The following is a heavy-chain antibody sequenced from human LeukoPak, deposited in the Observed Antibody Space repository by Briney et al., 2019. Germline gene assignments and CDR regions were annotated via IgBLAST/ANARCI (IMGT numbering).Heavy chain of an antibody. CDR3: ARWGSSGTDEQDLYYDYVWGSYYPGAFDY. CDR2: IKQDGSEK. CDR1: GFTFSSYA. D-gene: IGHD3-16*01. Sequence: GGSLRLSCAASGFTFSSYAMSWVRQAPGKGLEWVANIKQDGSEKYYVDSVKGRFTISRDNAKNSLYLQMNSLRAEDTAVYYCARWGSSGTDEQDLYYDYVWGSYYPGAFDYWGQGTLVTVSS. V-gene: IGHV3-7*01. J-gene: IGHJ4*02.